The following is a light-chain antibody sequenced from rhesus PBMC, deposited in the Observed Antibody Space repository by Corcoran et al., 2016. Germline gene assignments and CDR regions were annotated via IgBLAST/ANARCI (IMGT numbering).Light chain of an antibody. Sequence: DIQMTQSPSSLSASAGDTVNITCRASQGIGSWLAWYQQKPGKAPKFLIYKAANLQSGVPSRFSGSGYGTDFTLTISSLQSEDFASYYCQQYSNRPYTFGQGTTVEIK. CDR2: KAA. CDR1: QGIGSW. CDR3: QQYSNRPYT. J-gene: IGKJ2*01. V-gene: IGKV1-22*01.